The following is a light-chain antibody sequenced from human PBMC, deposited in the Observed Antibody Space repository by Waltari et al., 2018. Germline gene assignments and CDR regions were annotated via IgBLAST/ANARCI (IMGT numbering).Light chain of an antibody. Sequence: TCRASWNIGSSLHWYQQKPDQSPKLLIKFASQSISGVPSRFSGSGSGTDFTLSINSLEAEDAATFYCHQSSRVPFTFGGGTKVEIK. J-gene: IGKJ4*01. CDR1: WNIGSS. V-gene: IGKV6-21*02. CDR2: FAS. CDR3: HQSSRVPFT.